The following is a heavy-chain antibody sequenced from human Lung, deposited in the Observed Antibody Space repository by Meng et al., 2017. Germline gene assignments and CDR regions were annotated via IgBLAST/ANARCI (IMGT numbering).Heavy chain of an antibody. CDR1: GYTFTNYA. J-gene: IGHJ5*02. V-gene: IGHV1-3*01. D-gene: IGHD6-19*01. Sequence: QVQLVQSGAEVKTPGASVRLSSMASGYTFTNYAIHWVRQAPGQRLEWMGWITAGNGNTKYSQKFQGRVTIIRDTSASTVYMELSSLRSEDTAVYYCARGDQPWPHRFDPWGQGTLVTVSS. CDR3: ARGDQPWPHRFDP. CDR2: ITAGNGNT.